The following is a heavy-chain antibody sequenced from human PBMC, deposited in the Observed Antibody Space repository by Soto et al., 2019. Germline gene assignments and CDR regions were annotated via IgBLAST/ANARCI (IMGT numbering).Heavy chain of an antibody. D-gene: IGHD6-6*01. V-gene: IGHV1-69*12. J-gene: IGHJ4*02. Sequence: QVQLVQSGAEVKKPGSSVKVSCKASGGTFSSNAISWVRQAPGQGLEWMGGIIPIFGTANYAQKFQGRVTMXXDXSXXRAYRELSILRPEDTAVYYGAREGEEYVAARRFDYWGQGALVTVSS. CDR1: GGTFSSNA. CDR3: AREGEEYVAARRFDY. CDR2: IIPIFGTA.